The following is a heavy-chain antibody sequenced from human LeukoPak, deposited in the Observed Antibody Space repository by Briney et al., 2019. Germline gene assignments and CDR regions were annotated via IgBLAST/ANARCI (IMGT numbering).Heavy chain of an antibody. Sequence: SETLSLTCTVSGGSISSDYWSWIRQPPGKGLEWIGHIYYSGSTYYNPSLKSRVTISVDTSKNQFSLRLSSVTAADTAVYYCAREGFGELLSPEVFDYRGQGTLVTVSS. CDR2: IYYSGST. CDR3: AREGFGELLSPEVFDY. CDR1: GGSISSDY. J-gene: IGHJ4*02. V-gene: IGHV4-59*01. D-gene: IGHD3-10*01.